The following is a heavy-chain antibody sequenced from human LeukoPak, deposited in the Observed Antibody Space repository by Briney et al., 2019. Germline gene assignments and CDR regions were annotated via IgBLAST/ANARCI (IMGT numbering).Heavy chain of an antibody. V-gene: IGHV4-38-2*01. J-gene: IGHJ5*02. CDR1: GHPISRDYS. Sequence: SETLSLTCAVSGHPISRDYSWGWIRQPPGKGLEWIGSINHSGGTYYNQSLKSRVTISRDTSKNQFSLNLNDVTAADTAVYYCARVGWRYFDWLAPWGQGTLVTVSS. CDR2: INHSGGT. D-gene: IGHD3-9*01. CDR3: ARVGWRYFDWLAP.